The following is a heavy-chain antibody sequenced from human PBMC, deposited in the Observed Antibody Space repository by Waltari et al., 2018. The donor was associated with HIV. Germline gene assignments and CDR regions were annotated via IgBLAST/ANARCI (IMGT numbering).Heavy chain of an antibody. J-gene: IGHJ4*02. D-gene: IGHD3-10*01. V-gene: IGHV3-15*01. CDR3: ATEEGYGSGSYLDY. CDR1: GLTFSDAW. CDR2: IKSKADGGTT. Sequence: EEHLVESGGDLVKPGGCIRLSCSASGLTFSDAWMPWVRQAPGKGLEWIGRIKSKADGGTTEYAAAVKGRFTISRDDSKNTLFLQMNSLKTEDTAVYYCATEEGYGSGSYLDYWGQGTLLTVSS.